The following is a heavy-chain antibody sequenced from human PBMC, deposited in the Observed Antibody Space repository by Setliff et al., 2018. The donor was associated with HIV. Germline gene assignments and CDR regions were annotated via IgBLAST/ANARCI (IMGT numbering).Heavy chain of an antibody. J-gene: IGHJ4*02. CDR3: ARGKIYYDSSGYYPGDY. V-gene: IGHV1-69*10. Sequence: GASVKVSCKASGGTFSSYAISWVRQAPGQGLEWMGGIIPILGIANYAQKFQGRVTITADKSTSTAYMELSSLRSEDTAVYYCARGKIYYDSSGYYPGDYWGQGTLVTVSS. D-gene: IGHD3-22*01. CDR2: IIPILGIA. CDR1: GGTFSSYA.